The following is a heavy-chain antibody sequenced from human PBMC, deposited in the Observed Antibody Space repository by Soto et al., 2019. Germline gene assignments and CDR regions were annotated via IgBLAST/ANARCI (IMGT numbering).Heavy chain of an antibody. CDR3: ARSESSRPGYYFDY. Sequence: QVQLQQWGAGLLKPSETLSLTCAVYGGSFSGYYWSWIRQPPGKGLEWIGEINHSGSTNYNPSLKSRVTISVDTSKNHFSLKLSSVTAADTAVYYCARSESSRPGYYFDYWGQGTLVTVSS. V-gene: IGHV4-34*01. J-gene: IGHJ4*02. CDR2: INHSGST. CDR1: GGSFSGYY. D-gene: IGHD6-19*01.